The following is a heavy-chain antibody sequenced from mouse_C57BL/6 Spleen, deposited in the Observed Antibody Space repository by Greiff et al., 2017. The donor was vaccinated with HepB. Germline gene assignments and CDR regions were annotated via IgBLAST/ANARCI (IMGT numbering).Heavy chain of an antibody. CDR1: GYSITSGYY. CDR3: ARVEQYYFDY. Sequence: EVKLQESGPGLVKPSQSLSLTCSVTGYSITSGYYWNWIRQFPGNKLEWMGYISYDGSNNYNPSLKNRISITRDTSKNQFFLKLNSVTTEDTATYYCARVEQYYFDYWGQGTTLTVSS. CDR2: ISYDGSN. V-gene: IGHV3-6*01. J-gene: IGHJ2*01. D-gene: IGHD6-1*01.